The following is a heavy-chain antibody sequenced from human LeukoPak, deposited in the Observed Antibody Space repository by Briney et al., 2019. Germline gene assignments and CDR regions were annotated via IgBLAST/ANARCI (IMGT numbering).Heavy chain of an antibody. Sequence: PGGSLRLSCAASGFTFSSYAMSWVRQAPGKGLEWVSAISGSGGSTYYADSVKGRFTISRDNSKNTLYLQMNSLRAEDTAVYYCAKDLQQWLVRTGVDYWGQGTLVTVSS. CDR2: ISGSGGST. D-gene: IGHD6-19*01. V-gene: IGHV3-23*01. CDR1: GFTFSSYA. J-gene: IGHJ4*02. CDR3: AKDLQQWLVRTGVDY.